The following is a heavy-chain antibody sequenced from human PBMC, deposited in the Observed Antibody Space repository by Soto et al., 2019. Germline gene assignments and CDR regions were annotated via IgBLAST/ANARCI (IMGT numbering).Heavy chain of an antibody. Sequence: GESLKISCQCSGYTFSNFWIAWVRQLPGKGLEYMGIIYPGDSETRYSPSFHGKVTISADRSIGTAFLQWSSLEASDSAFYFCARSPRSSPYFDYWGQGALVTVSS. J-gene: IGHJ4*02. CDR1: GYTFSNFW. CDR2: IYPGDSET. V-gene: IGHV5-51*01. D-gene: IGHD6-13*01. CDR3: ARSPRSSPYFDY.